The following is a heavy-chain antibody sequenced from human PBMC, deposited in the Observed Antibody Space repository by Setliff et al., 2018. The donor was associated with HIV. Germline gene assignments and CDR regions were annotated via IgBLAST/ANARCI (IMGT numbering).Heavy chain of an antibody. J-gene: IGHJ5*02. CDR1: GDSISSESSF. CDR3: ARLEDQLGPGWFAP. Sequence: PSETLSLTCSVSGDSISSESSFWSWVRQYTGKGLELIGYISHSGSTYYTPSLESRITLSVDTSKNQFSLKVNSVTAADTAVYYCARLEDQLGPGWFAPWVQGTLVTVSS. D-gene: IGHD1-1*01. CDR2: ISHSGST. V-gene: IGHV4-31*03.